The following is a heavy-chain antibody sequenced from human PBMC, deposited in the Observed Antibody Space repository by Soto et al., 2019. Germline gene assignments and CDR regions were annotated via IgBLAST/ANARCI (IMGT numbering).Heavy chain of an antibody. V-gene: IGHV5-51*01. CDR2: IYPGDSDT. Sequence: PGESLKISCKASGYNFTTYWIAWVRQMPGKGLERMGIIYPGDSDTRYSPSFKGQVTITADKSISTAYLHFRSLEASDTAIYYCARRVHGVKAPFFDYWGQGSLVTVSS. D-gene: IGHD3-3*01. J-gene: IGHJ4*02. CDR3: ARRVHGVKAPFFDY. CDR1: GYNFTTYW.